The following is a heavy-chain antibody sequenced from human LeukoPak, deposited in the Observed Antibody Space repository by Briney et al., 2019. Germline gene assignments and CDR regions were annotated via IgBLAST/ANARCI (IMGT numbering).Heavy chain of an antibody. D-gene: IGHD3-9*01. J-gene: IGHJ4*02. Sequence: NPSETLSLTCTVSGVSISSYYWSWIRQPPGTGLEWIGYIYSNGSTNYSPSLKSRVAMSVDTSKNQISLKLSAVTAADTAVYYCARVLRFFDTSSTFDYWGQGTLVTVSS. CDR2: IYSNGST. CDR1: GVSISSYY. CDR3: ARVLRFFDTSSTFDY. V-gene: IGHV4-59*01.